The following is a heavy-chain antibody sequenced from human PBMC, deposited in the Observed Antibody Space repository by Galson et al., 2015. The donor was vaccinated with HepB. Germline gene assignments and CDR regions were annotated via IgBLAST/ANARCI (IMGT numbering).Heavy chain of an antibody. CDR1: GYTFTSYG. Sequence: SVKVSCKASGYTFTSYGISWVRQAPGQGLEWMGWISAYNGNTNYAQKLQGRVTMTTDTSTSTAYMELRSLRSDDTAVYYCARDHDIVVVPAAIYGRGESYDYWGQGTLVTVSS. CDR3: ARDHDIVVVPAAIYGRGESYDY. D-gene: IGHD2-2*01. J-gene: IGHJ4*02. CDR2: ISAYNGNT. V-gene: IGHV1-18*04.